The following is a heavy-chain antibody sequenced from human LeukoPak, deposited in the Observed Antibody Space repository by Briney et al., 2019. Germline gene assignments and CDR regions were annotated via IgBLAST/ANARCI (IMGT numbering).Heavy chain of an antibody. V-gene: IGHV4-59*01. Sequence: SETLSLTCAVYGGSFSGYYWSWIRQPPGKGLEWIGYIYYSGSTNYNPSLKSRVTISVDTSKNQFSLKLSSVTAADTAVYYCAKMYSSSASFDPWGQGTLVTVSS. CDR1: GGSFSGYY. CDR2: IYYSGST. CDR3: AKMYSSSASFDP. D-gene: IGHD6-6*01. J-gene: IGHJ5*02.